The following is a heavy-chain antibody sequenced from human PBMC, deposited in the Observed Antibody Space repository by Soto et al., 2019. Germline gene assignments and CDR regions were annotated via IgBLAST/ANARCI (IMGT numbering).Heavy chain of an antibody. CDR1: GINFSTYA. CDR3: AKGPLMVVVPFDY. V-gene: IGHV3-23*01. CDR2: ITSLGST. Sequence: EVQLLESGGGLVQPGGSLRLSCAASGINFSTYAMSWVRQAPGKGLEWVSTITSLGSTYYPDSVKGRFTISRESSKNLLYLQMNSLRDEDTAVYYCAKGPLMVVVPFDYWGQGTLVTVSA. D-gene: IGHD2-15*01. J-gene: IGHJ4*02.